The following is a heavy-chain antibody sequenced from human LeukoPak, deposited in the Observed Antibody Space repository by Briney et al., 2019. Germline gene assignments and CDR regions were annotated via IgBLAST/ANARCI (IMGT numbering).Heavy chain of an antibody. J-gene: IGHJ6*02. Sequence: GGSLRLSCAASGLSFSSYAIHWVRQAPGKGLEWVAVISYDGSDKYYADSVKGRVLISRDNSQNTSLQMNSLRPEDTAVYYCAKTRGYSTWGVDDVWGQGTTVIVSS. V-gene: IGHV3-30*18. CDR3: AKTRGYSTWGVDDV. CDR1: GLSFSSYA. D-gene: IGHD5-18*01. CDR2: ISYDGSDK.